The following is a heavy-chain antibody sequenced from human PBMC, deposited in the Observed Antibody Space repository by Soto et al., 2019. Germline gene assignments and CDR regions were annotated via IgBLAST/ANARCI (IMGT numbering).Heavy chain of an antibody. V-gene: IGHV2-5*02. J-gene: IGHJ5*01. D-gene: IGHD3-10*01. CDR2: IYWDDDE. CDR3: SHLAYGAGGYRFYF. CDR1: GFLLSTSGVG. Sequence: QSGPTLVNPTQTVTLTCTFSGFLLSTSGVGVGWIRQPPGKALEWLALIYWDDDERYRPSLKSRLTITKDTSKNQVVLIMTNMDPVDTATYYRSHLAYGAGGYRFYFWGQGTLVTVSS.